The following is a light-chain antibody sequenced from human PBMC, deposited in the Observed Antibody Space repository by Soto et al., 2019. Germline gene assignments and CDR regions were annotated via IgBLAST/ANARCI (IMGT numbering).Light chain of an antibody. Sequence: EIVLTQSPGTLSLSPGERATLSCRASQSISGSSYLAWYQQRPGQAPRLLIYSASSRATGIPDRFSGSGSGTDFTLTISRLEPEDFAVYFCQQYRSSPYTFGQGTKLEIK. CDR3: QQYRSSPYT. V-gene: IGKV3-20*01. CDR1: QSISGSSY. J-gene: IGKJ2*01. CDR2: SAS.